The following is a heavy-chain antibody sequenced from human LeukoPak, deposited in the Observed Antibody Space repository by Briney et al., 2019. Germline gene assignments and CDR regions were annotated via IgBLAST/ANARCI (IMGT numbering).Heavy chain of an antibody. D-gene: IGHD3-10*01. V-gene: IGHV5-51*01. CDR2: IYPGDSDT. J-gene: IGHJ3*02. CDR3: ATPYYYGSGSYRVGAFDI. CDR1: GYSFTSYW. Sequence: GESLKISCKGSGYSFTSYWIGWVRQMPGKGLEWMGIIYPGDSDTRYSPSFQGQVTISADKSISTAYLQWSSLKASDTAMYYCATPYYYGSGSYRVGAFDIWGQGTMVTVSS.